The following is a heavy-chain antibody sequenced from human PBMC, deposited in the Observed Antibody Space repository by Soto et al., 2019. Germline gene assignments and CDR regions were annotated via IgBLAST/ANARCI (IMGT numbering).Heavy chain of an antibody. J-gene: IGHJ4*02. D-gene: IGHD3-3*01. Sequence: PGGSLRLSCAASGFTFSSYAMSWVRQAPGKGLEWVSAISGSGGSTYYADSVRGRFTISRDNSKNTLYLQMNSLRAEDTAVYYCAKRLTIFDSFQGDYWGQGTLVTVSS. CDR2: ISGSGGST. V-gene: IGHV3-23*01. CDR3: AKRLTIFDSFQGDY. CDR1: GFTFSSYA.